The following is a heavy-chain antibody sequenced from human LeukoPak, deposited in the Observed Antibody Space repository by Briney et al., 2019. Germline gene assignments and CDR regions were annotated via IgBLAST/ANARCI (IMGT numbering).Heavy chain of an antibody. CDR1: GGSISSSSYY. CDR3: ARQQYCSGGSCYRHYGMDV. V-gene: IGHV4-39*01. Sequence: SKTLSLTCTVSGGSISSSSYYWGWIRQPPGKGLEWIGSIYYSGSTYYNPSLKSRVTISVDTSKNQFSLKLSSVTAADTAVYYCARQQYCSGGSCYRHYGMDVWGQGTTVTVSS. D-gene: IGHD2-15*01. CDR2: IYYSGST. J-gene: IGHJ6*02.